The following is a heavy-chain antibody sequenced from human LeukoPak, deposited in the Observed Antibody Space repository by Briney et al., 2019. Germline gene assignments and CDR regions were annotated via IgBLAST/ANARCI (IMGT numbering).Heavy chain of an antibody. CDR1: EFTFSTYA. D-gene: IGHD2-2*01. Sequence: GGSLRLSCAASEFTFSTYAMNWVRQAPGKGLEWVAYISPTGSTMFYADSVKGRFTISRDNAYSSLYLQMNSLRVEDTALYYCVRADFHCSSTSCYGRYYYYGMDVWGQGTTVTVSS. CDR2: ISPTGSTM. V-gene: IGHV3-48*04. J-gene: IGHJ6*02. CDR3: VRADFHCSSTSCYGRYYYYGMDV.